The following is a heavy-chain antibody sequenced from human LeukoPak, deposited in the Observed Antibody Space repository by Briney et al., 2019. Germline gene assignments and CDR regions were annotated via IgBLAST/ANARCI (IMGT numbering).Heavy chain of an antibody. CDR1: GFTFSSYS. CDR2: ISSSSSYI. V-gene: IGHV3-21*01. D-gene: IGHD3-16*01. J-gene: IGHJ5*02. Sequence: GGSLRLSCAASGFTFSSYSMNWVRQAPGKGLEWVSSISSSSSYIYYADSVKGRFTISRDNAKNSLYLQMSSLRAEDTAVYYCARDIEGAFDRWGQGTLVTVSS. CDR3: ARDIEGAFDR.